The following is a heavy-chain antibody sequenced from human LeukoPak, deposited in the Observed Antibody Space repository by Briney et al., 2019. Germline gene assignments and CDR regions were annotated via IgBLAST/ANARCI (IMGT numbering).Heavy chain of an antibody. V-gene: IGHV3-7*03. Sequence: GGSLRLSCAASGFAFSSSWMSWVRQAPGKGLEWVANIKPDGGVKNYVASLKGRFTISRDNTKNSLYLEVNSLRAEDTAVYYCAKDEPSYYDFWSGYYTAFFFEYWGQGTLVTVSS. D-gene: IGHD3-3*01. CDR2: IKPDGGVK. J-gene: IGHJ4*02. CDR3: AKDEPSYYDFWSGYYTAFFFEY. CDR1: GFAFSSSW.